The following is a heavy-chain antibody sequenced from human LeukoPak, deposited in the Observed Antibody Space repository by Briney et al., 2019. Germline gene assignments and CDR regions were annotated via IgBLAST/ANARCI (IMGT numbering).Heavy chain of an antibody. J-gene: IGHJ6*02. CDR2: MNPNSGNT. CDR1: GYTFTSYD. V-gene: IGHV1-8*01. CDR3: ARGILTGYYPYGMDV. D-gene: IGHD3-9*01. Sequence: ASVTVSCKASGYTFTSYDINWVRQAPGQGLEWMGWMNPNSGNTGYAQKFQGRVTMTRNTSISTAYMELSSLRSEDPAVYYCARGILTGYYPYGMDVWGQGTTVTVSS.